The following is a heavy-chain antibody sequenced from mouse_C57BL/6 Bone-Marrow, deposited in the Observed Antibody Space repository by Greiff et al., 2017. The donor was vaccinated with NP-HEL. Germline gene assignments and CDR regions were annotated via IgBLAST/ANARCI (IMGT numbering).Heavy chain of an antibody. CDR3: ARDGSYERDY. J-gene: IGHJ2*01. D-gene: IGHD2-3*01. Sequence: QVQLKQPGAELVKPGASVKLSCKASGYTFTSYWMHWVKQRPGQGLEWIGMIHPNSGSTNYNEKFKSKATLTVDKSSRTAYMQLSSLTSEDSAVYYCARDGSYERDYWGQGTTLTVSS. V-gene: IGHV1-64*01. CDR1: GYTFTSYW. CDR2: IHPNSGST.